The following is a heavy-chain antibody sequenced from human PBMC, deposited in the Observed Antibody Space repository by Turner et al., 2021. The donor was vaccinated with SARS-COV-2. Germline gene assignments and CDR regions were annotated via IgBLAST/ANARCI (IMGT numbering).Heavy chain of an antibody. V-gene: IGHV3-30-3*01. Sequence: QGQLVESGGGVVQPGRSLRLSCAASGFTFSSYAMHWVRQAPGKGLEWVAVISYVVSNKYYADSVKGRITISRDNSKNTLYLQMNSLRAEDTAVYYCARDLVATTQLFDYWGQGTLVTVSS. CDR2: ISYVVSNK. CDR1: GFTFSSYA. CDR3: ARDLVATTQLFDY. J-gene: IGHJ4*02. D-gene: IGHD5-12*01.